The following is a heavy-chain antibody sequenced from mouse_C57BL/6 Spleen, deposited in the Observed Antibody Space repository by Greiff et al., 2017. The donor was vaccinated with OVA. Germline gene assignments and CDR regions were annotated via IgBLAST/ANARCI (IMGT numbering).Heavy chain of an antibody. CDR2: ISDGGSYT. CDR1: GFTFSSYA. CDR3: ARDGDGYQAWFAY. Sequence: LVESGGGLVKPGGSLKLSCAASGFTFSSYAMSWVRQTPEKRLEWVATISDGGSYTYYPDNVKGRFTISRDNAKNNLYLQMSHLKSEDTAMYYCARDGDGYQAWFAYWGQGTLVTVSA. V-gene: IGHV5-4*01. J-gene: IGHJ3*01. D-gene: IGHD2-3*01.